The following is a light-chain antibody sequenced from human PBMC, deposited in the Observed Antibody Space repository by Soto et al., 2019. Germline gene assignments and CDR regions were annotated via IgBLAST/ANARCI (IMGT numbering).Light chain of an antibody. CDR1: SSNIGSNT. V-gene: IGLV1-44*01. CDR2: SNN. CDR3: AAWDDSLNGYV. Sequence: QSVLAQPPSASGTPGQWVTISCSGSSSNIGSNTVNWYQQLPGTAPKLLIYSNNQRPSGVPDRFSGSKSGTSASLAISGPQSEDEADYYCAAWDDSLNGYVFGTGTKVTVL. J-gene: IGLJ1*01.